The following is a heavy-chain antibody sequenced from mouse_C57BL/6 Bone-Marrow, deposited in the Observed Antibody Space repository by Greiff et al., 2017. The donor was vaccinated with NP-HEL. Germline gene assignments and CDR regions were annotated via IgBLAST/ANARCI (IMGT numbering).Heavy chain of an antibody. V-gene: IGHV14-4*01. Sequence: EVKLVESGAELVRPGASVKLSCTASGFNIKDDYMHWVKQRPEQGLEWIGWIDPENGDTEYASKFQGKATITSYTSSNTAYLQLSSLTSEDTAVYYCARWDSSGYLDYWGQGTTLTVSS. CDR1: GFNIKDDY. D-gene: IGHD3-2*02. J-gene: IGHJ2*01. CDR3: ARWDSSGYLDY. CDR2: IDPENGDT.